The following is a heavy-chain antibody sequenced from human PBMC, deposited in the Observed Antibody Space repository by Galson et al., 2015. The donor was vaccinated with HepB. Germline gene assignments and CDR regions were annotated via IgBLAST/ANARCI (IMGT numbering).Heavy chain of an antibody. CDR1: GFTFSSYS. CDR3: TRGPVVATFYDY. V-gene: IGHV3-21*01. D-gene: IGHD1-26*01. J-gene: IGHJ4*02. CDR2: ISSSSSYI. Sequence: SLRLSCAASGFTFSSYSMNWVRQAPGKGLEWVSSISSSSSYIYYADSVNGRFTISRDNAKNSLYLQMNSLRAEDTAVYYCTRGPVVATFYDYWGQGTLVTVSS.